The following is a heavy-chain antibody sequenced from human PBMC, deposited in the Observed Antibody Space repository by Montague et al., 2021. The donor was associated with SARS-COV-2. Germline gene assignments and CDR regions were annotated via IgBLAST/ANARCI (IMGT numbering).Heavy chain of an antibody. CDR1: GVSVNNYY. D-gene: IGHD3-22*01. CDR2: IYNTGSA. V-gene: IGHV4-59*02. Sequence: SETLSLTCSVSGVSVNNYYWAWIRQTPEKGLEWVGYIYNTGSAHYKTSLRNGITISIETSANQCSLKLRSVTPADTAVYYCVRDFYDTSDYFQGTFDVWGHGTVVSVSS. J-gene: IGHJ3*01. CDR3: VRDFYDTSDYFQGTFDV.